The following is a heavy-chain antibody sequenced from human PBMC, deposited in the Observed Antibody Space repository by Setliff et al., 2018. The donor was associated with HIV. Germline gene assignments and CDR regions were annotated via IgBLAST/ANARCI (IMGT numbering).Heavy chain of an antibody. Sequence: LSLTCTVSGGSISSYYWSWIRQPPGKGLEWIGYIYYSGSTNYNPSLKSRVTISVDTSNTQFSLKLRSVTAADTAVYYCARRRGGTSRSFLDYWGQGTLVTVSS. CDR1: GGSISSYY. D-gene: IGHD3-10*01. CDR2: IYYSGST. J-gene: IGHJ4*02. V-gene: IGHV4-59*08. CDR3: ARRRGGTSRSFLDY.